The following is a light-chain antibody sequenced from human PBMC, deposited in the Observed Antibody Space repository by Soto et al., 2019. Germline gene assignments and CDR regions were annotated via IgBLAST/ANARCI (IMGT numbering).Light chain of an antibody. V-gene: IGLV2-14*01. CDR2: DVS. CDR3: SSYTSSSTRV. Sequence: QPVLTQPASVSGAPVQSITISCTGTSSDVGGYNYVSWYQQHPGKAPKLMIYDVSNRPSGVSNRFSGSKSGNTASLSISGLQAEDEADYYCSSYTSSSTRVFGTGTKVTVL. CDR1: SSDVGGYNY. J-gene: IGLJ1*01.